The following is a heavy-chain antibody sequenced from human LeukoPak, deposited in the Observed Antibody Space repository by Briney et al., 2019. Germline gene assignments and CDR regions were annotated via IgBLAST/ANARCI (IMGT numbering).Heavy chain of an antibody. CDR3: ASDPGFVVVPAAMGGVY. D-gene: IGHD2-2*01. V-gene: IGHV1-18*01. J-gene: IGHJ4*02. Sequence: ASVKVSCKASGYTFTSYGISWVRQAPGQGLEWMGWISAYNGNTNYAQKLQGRVTMTTDTSTSTAYMELRSLRSDDTAVYYCASDPGFVVVPAAMGGVYWGQGTLVTVSS. CDR1: GYTFTSYG. CDR2: ISAYNGNT.